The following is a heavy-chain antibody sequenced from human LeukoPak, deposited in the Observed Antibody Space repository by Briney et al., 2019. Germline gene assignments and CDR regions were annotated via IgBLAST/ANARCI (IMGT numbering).Heavy chain of an antibody. CDR3: ARVAVVGYCSGGSCFYYMDV. D-gene: IGHD2-15*01. CDR2: IRYDGSNK. Sequence: GGSLRLSCAASGFTFSSYGMHWVRQAPGKGLEGLAFIRYDGSNKYYADSVKGRFTISRDNDKNSLYLQMNSLRAEDTAVYYCARVAVVGYCSGGSCFYYMDVWGKGTTVTVSS. CDR1: GFTFSSYG. V-gene: IGHV3-30*02. J-gene: IGHJ6*03.